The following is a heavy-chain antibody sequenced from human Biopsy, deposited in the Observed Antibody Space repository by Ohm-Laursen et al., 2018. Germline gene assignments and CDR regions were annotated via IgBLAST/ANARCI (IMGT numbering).Heavy chain of an antibody. V-gene: IGHV3-9*01. CDR3: VKDIRRYFYGMDV. Sequence: SSLRLSCAASDFTFDDYAMSWVRQRPGKGLEWVSGITWNRGHIAHADSVKGRFTISRDNAKNVLWLQMNSLRVDDTAMYYCVKDIRRYFYGMDVWDQGTTVTVS. J-gene: IGHJ6*02. D-gene: IGHD3-10*01. CDR2: ITWNRGHI. CDR1: DFTFDDYA.